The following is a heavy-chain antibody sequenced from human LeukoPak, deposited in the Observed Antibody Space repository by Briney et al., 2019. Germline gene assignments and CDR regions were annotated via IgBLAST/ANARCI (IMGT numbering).Heavy chain of an antibody. D-gene: IGHD3-22*01. J-gene: IGHJ4*02. CDR2: INPNSGGT. CDR1: GYTFTGYY. Sequence: ASVKVSCKASGYTFTGYYMHWVRQAPGQGLEWMGWINPNSGGTNCAQKFQGRVTMTRDTSISTAYMELSRLRSDDTAMYFCARVRRNYYDSSGYYLLFDYWGQGTLVTVSS. V-gene: IGHV1-2*02. CDR3: ARVRRNYYDSSGYYLLFDY.